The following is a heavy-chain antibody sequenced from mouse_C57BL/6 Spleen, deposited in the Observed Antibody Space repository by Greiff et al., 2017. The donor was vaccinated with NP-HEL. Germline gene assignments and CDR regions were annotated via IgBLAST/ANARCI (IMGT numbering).Heavy chain of an antibody. Sequence: LQESGPELVKPGASVKISCKASGYAFSSSWMNWVKQRPGKGLEWIGRIYPGDGDTNYNGKFKGKATLTADKSSSTAYMQLSSLTSEDSAVYFCARTSYYYGSSLDYWGQGTTLTVSS. CDR1: GYAFSSSW. J-gene: IGHJ2*01. D-gene: IGHD1-1*01. CDR3: ARTSYYYGSSLDY. CDR2: IYPGDGDT. V-gene: IGHV1-82*01.